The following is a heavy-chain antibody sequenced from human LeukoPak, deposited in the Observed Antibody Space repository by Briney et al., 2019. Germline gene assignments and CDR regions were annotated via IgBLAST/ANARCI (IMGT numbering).Heavy chain of an antibody. Sequence: NPSDTLSLTCAVYGESFSGHYWSWIRQPPGKGLEWIGEITHSGITNYNPSLKSRVSISVDTSKNQFSLKMRSVTAADTAVYYCARGHIVVGPSALFRRLGVYYFDYWGQGTLVSVSS. CDR2: ITHSGIT. CDR1: GESFSGHY. V-gene: IGHV4-34*01. D-gene: IGHD2-2*01. J-gene: IGHJ4*02. CDR3: ARGHIVVGPSALFRRLGVYYFDY.